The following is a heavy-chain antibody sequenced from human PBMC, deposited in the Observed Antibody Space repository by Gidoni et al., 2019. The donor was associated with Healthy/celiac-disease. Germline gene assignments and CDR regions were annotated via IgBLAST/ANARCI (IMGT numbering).Heavy chain of an antibody. D-gene: IGHD3-22*01. Sequence: EVQLFESGGGLVQPGGSLRLSCHASGFTFSSYAMSWVRQAPGKGLGLVSAVSGSGGSTYYEDSVKGRFTISRDNSKNTLYLQMNSLRAEDTAVYYCAKGVNYYDRGDIWGQGTMVTVSS. CDR1: GFTFSSYA. V-gene: IGHV3-23*01. J-gene: IGHJ3*02. CDR2: VSGSGGST. CDR3: AKGVNYYDRGDI.